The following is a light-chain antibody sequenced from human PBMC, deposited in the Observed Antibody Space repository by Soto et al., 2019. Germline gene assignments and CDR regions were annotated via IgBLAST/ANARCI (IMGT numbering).Light chain of an antibody. V-gene: IGKV1-39*01. CDR2: AAS. CDR1: QSIRSY. CDR3: QQSYSTPFT. Sequence: DIQMTQSPSSLSASVGDRITITCRTSQSIRSYLNWFHQKPGKAPKLRIFAASILQGGVPSRFSCSGSGTYFTVTISSLQPEDFATYYCQQSYSTPFTVSPGTKVDIK. J-gene: IGKJ3*01.